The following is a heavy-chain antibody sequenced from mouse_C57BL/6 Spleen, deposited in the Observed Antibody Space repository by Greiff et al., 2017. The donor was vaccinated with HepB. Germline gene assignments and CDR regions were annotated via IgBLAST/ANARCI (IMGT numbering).Heavy chain of an antibody. CDR2: IYPGDGDT. D-gene: IGHD1-1*01. CDR3: ARSGYYGSSQFV. CDR1: GYAFSSYW. Sequence: VQLQQSGAELVKPGASVKISCKASGYAFSSYWMNWVKQRPGKGLEWIGQIYPGDGDTNYNGKFKGKATLTADKSSSKAYMQLSSLTSEDSAVYFCARSGYYGSSQFVWGTGTTVTVSS. V-gene: IGHV1-80*01. J-gene: IGHJ1*03.